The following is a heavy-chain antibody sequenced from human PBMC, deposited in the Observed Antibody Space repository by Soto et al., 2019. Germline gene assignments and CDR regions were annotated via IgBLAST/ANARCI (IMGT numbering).Heavy chain of an antibody. CDR2: IYYSGST. V-gene: IGHV4-31*03. D-gene: IGHD3-10*01. CDR1: GGSISSGGYY. CDR3: ARGESITMVRGVIIRGGMDV. J-gene: IGHJ6*02. Sequence: SETLSLTCTVSGGSISSGGYYWSWIRQHPGKGLEWIGYIYYSGSTYYNPSLKSRVTISVDTSKNQFSLKLSSVTAADTAVYYCARGESITMVRGVIIRGGMDVWGQGTPVTVSS.